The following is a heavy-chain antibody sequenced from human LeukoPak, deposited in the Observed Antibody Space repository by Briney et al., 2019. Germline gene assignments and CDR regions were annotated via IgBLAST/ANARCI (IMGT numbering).Heavy chain of an antibody. CDR1: GFTFSNYA. CDR2: VSGSGRNT. D-gene: IGHD1-26*01. Sequence: GGSLGLSCAGSGFTFSNYAMTWVRQAPGKGLEWVSSVSGSGRNTFYPDSVEGRFTISRDNSKNTVYLQMNSLRADDTAVYYCVKSRRVGANQRGLSDYWGQETLVTVSP. CDR3: VKSRRVGANQRGLSDY. J-gene: IGHJ4*02. V-gene: IGHV3-23*01.